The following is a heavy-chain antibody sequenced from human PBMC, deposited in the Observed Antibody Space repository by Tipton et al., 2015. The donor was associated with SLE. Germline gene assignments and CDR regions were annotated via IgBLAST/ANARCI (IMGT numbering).Heavy chain of an antibody. V-gene: IGHV3-30*04. D-gene: IGHD1-26*01. J-gene: IGHJ4*02. Sequence: SLRLSCAASGFTFSGYSMHWVRQAPGKGLDWVAIISYDGSNKYYADSVKGRFTISRDNSKNTLYLQMAGLRGEDTAVYYCARDVAGATEGLDYWGQGTLVTVSS. CDR2: ISYDGSNK. CDR1: GFTFSGYS. CDR3: ARDVAGATEGLDY.